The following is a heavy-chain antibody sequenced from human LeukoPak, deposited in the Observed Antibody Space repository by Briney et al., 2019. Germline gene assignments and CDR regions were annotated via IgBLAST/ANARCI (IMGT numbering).Heavy chain of an antibody. CDR2: IWNDGSNK. J-gene: IGHJ4*02. D-gene: IGHD6-19*01. Sequence: GRSLRLSCAASGFTFNSYGIHWVRQAPGKGLEWVAVIWNDGSNKYYADSVKGRFTISRDNSKNTLYLQMNSLRAEDTAVYYCAKAAGYSSGWPFEYWGQGTLVTVSS. CDR1: GFTFNSYG. CDR3: AKAAGYSSGWPFEY. V-gene: IGHV3-33*06.